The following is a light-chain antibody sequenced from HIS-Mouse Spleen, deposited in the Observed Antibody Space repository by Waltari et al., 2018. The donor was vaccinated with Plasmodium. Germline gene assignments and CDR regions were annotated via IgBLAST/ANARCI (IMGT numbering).Light chain of an antibody. V-gene: IGKV1-8*01. Sequence: AIRMTQSPSSLSASTGDRVTITCRASQGISRYLAWYQQKPGKAPKLLIYAASTLQSGVPSSFSGSGSGTDFTLTISCLQSEDFATYYCQQYYSYPPLTFGGGTKVEIK. CDR3: QQYYSYPPLT. J-gene: IGKJ4*01. CDR2: AAS. CDR1: QGISRY.